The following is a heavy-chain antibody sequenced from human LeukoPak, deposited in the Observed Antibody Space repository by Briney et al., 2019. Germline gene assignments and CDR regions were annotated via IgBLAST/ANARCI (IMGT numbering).Heavy chain of an antibody. CDR3: ARHYCSSDSCSTAGFDY. J-gene: IGHJ4*02. V-gene: IGHV4-39*01. D-gene: IGHD2-2*02. CDR2: IYYSGST. CDR1: GGSISSTDYY. Sequence: SETLSLTCTVSGGSISSTDYYWGWIRQPPGKGLEWIGSIYYSGSTYYNPSLKSRVTISVDTSKNQFSLKLSSVTAADTAVYYCARHYCSSDSCSTAGFDYWGQGTLVTVSS.